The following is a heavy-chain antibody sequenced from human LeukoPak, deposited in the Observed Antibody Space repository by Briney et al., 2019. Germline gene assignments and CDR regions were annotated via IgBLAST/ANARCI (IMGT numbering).Heavy chain of an antibody. Sequence: RGSLRLSCAASGFTFNSYGMHWVRQAPGKGLEWVAFIRNDGSNKYYADSVKGRFTISRDNSKNTLYLQMNSLRAEDTAVYYCAKDYSKTSYYGSGTYYRPNWFDPWGQGTLVTVSS. CDR1: GFTFNSYG. CDR2: IRNDGSNK. V-gene: IGHV3-30*02. J-gene: IGHJ5*02. D-gene: IGHD3-10*01. CDR3: AKDYSKTSYYGSGTYYRPNWFDP.